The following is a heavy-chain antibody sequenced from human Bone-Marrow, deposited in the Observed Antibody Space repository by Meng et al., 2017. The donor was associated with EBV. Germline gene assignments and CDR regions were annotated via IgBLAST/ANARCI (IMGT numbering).Heavy chain of an antibody. J-gene: IGHJ4*02. Sequence: QVKLQGSGPGLVNPSEPLPLTCTVSGASVSGGTFHWSWIRQPPGKELEWIGYIYDGGTTIYNPSLKSRVTIFLDTSRNQFSLGLRSVTTADTAVYYCAKSSSSTPGVVDSWGQGTLVTVSS. CDR2: IYDGGTT. V-gene: IGHV4-61*01. CDR1: GASVSGGTFH. D-gene: IGHD6-6*01. CDR3: AKSSSSTPGVVDS.